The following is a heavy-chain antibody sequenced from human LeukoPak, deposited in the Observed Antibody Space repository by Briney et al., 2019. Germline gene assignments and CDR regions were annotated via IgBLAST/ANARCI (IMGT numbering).Heavy chain of an antibody. V-gene: IGHV3-21*01. CDR1: GFTFSSYS. Sequence: PGGSLRLSCAASGFTFSSYSMNWVRQAPGKGLEWVSSISSGSSYIYYADSVKGRFTISRDNAKNSLYLQMTSLRAEDTAVYYCAGSSSVNYDSSGYSALDYWGQGTLVTVPS. J-gene: IGHJ4*02. CDR2: ISSGSSYI. D-gene: IGHD3-22*01. CDR3: AGSSSVNYDSSGYSALDY.